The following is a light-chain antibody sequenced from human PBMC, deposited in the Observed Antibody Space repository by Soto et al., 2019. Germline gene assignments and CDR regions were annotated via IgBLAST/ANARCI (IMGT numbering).Light chain of an antibody. V-gene: IGKV1-6*01. Sequence: ALQMTQSPSSLSASVGDRVTITCRASQGIRNDLGWYQQKPGKAPKLLIYAASSLHSGVPSRFSGSGSGTDFTLTISSLQPEDFATYYCLQDYNYPRTFGQGTKVEIK. CDR1: QGIRND. J-gene: IGKJ1*01. CDR3: LQDYNYPRT. CDR2: AAS.